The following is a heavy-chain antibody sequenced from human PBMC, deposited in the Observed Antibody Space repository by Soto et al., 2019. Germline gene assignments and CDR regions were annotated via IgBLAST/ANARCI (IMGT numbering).Heavy chain of an antibody. V-gene: IGHV4-31*03. CDR2: VYHSGST. J-gene: IGHJ4*03. D-gene: IGHD7-27*01. CDR1: GDSIRGGGHY. CDR3: ARDTGLAPTVWGY. Sequence: QVQLQESGPGLVKPSQTLSLTCSVSGDSIRGGGHYWNWIRQFPGTGLECIGYVYHSGSTHYNPSLRGRLTISIDTSKNQFSLRLISVTAADTALYYCARDTGLAPTVWGYWGHGTQVTVSS.